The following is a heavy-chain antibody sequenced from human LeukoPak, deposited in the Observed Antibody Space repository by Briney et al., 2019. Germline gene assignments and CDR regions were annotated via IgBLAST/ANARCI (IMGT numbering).Heavy chain of an antibody. CDR1: AFTFSTHW. D-gene: IGHD3-16*01. Sequence: GGSLRLSCGACAFTFSTHWVNWVRQAPGKGLEWVAYMKPDGSEKYYVDSVNGRFSISRDNAKNSLYLQMNSLRAEYTAVYYSERGGTNTYHLGALWGQGTLVTVSS. V-gene: IGHV3-7*04. CDR2: MKPDGSEK. CDR3: ERGGTNTYHLGAL. J-gene: IGHJ4*02.